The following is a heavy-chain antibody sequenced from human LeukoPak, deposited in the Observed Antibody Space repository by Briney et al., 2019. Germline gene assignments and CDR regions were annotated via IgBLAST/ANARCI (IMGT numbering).Heavy chain of an antibody. CDR2: ISGSGGST. D-gene: IGHD3-16*01. CDR3: ARDKFGGY. J-gene: IGHJ4*02. CDR1: GFTFSSYA. V-gene: IGHV3-23*01. Sequence: GGSLRLSCAASGFTFSSYAMSWVRQAPGKGLEWVSAISGSGGSTYYADSVKGRFTISRDNAKNSLYLELNSLRAEDTAVYYCARDKFGGYWGQGTLVTVSS.